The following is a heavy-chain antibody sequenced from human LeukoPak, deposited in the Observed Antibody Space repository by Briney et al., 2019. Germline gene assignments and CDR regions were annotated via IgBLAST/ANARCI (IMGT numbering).Heavy chain of an antibody. J-gene: IGHJ3*02. Sequence: RGSLRLSCAASGFTFSSYAMSWVRQAPGKGLEWVSAISGSGGSTYYADSVKGRFTISRDNSKNTLYLQMNSLRAEDTAVYYCAKPLYSGYDLDAFDIWDQGTMVTVSS. V-gene: IGHV3-23*01. D-gene: IGHD5-12*01. CDR3: AKPLYSGYDLDAFDI. CDR2: ISGSGGST. CDR1: GFTFSSYA.